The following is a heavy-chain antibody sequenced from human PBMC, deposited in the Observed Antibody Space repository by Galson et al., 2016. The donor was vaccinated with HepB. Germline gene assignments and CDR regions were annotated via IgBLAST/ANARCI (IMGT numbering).Heavy chain of an antibody. Sequence: SLRLSCAASGFTFSSYGMHWVRQAPGKGLEWVAVISYDGGKKYYSDSVKGRFTISRDNSKNTLSLQMTSLRGDDSAVYYCAKDLDPGTVVTPTGVGYYYYVLDVWGQGTTVTVSS. D-gene: IGHD2-2*01. J-gene: IGHJ6*02. CDR3: AKDLDPGTVVTPTGVGYYYYVLDV. CDR1: GFTFSSYG. CDR2: ISYDGGKK. V-gene: IGHV3-30*18.